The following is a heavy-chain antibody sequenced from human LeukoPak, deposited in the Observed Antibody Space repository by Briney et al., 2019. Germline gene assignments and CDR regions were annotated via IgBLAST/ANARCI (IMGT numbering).Heavy chain of an antibody. CDR2: VYHSGST. J-gene: IGHJ4*02. V-gene: IGHV4-59*01. Sequence: PSETLSLTCTVSGVSISNYYGSWIRQPPGKGPEWIGFVYHSGSTTYNPSLKSRVTISLDTSKNQFSLKMSSVTAADTAVYYCATGISRWTQLDNWGQGTLVTVSS. D-gene: IGHD5-18*01. CDR1: GVSISNYY. CDR3: ATGISRWTQLDN.